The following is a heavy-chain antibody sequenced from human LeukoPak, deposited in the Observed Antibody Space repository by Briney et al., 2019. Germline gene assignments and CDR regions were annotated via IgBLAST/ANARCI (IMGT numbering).Heavy chain of an antibody. D-gene: IGHD3-10*02. J-gene: IGHJ5*02. CDR1: GGSISSNNYS. V-gene: IGHV4-39*06. CDR2: LYYSGST. Sequence: SQTLSLTCTVSGGSISSNNYSWGWIRQPPGKGLEWIGTLYYSGSTYYNPTLKSRVTISVDTSKNQSALKLSSVTAAGTAMYYCARDKGLFGRRGENWFDPWGQGTLVTVSS. CDR3: ARDKGLFGRRGENWFDP.